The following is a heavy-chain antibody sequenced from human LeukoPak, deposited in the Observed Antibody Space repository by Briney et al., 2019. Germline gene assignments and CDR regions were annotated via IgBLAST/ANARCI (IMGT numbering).Heavy chain of an antibody. CDR2: IIPIFGTA. J-gene: IGHJ6*03. CDR3: ARGRGDDYSNYWSYYYMDV. CDR1: GGTLSSYA. Sequence: ASVKVSCKASGGTLSSYAISWVRQAPGQGLEWMGGIIPIFGTANYAQKFQGRVTITTDESTSTAYMELSSLRSEDTAVYYCARGRGDDYSNYWSYYYMDVWGKGTTVTVSS. V-gene: IGHV1-69*05. D-gene: IGHD4-11*01.